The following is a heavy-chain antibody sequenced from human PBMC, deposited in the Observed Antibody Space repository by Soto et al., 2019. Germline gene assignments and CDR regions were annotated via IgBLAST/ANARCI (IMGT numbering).Heavy chain of an antibody. CDR1: GGSISSSSYY. Sequence: SETLSLTCTVSGGSISSSSYYWGWIRQPPGKGLEWIGSIYYSGSTYYNPSLKSRITISVNTSKNQFSLKLSSVTAADTAVYYCARHSAIAAFDYWGQGTLVTVSS. CDR3: ARHSAIAAFDY. D-gene: IGHD6-13*01. J-gene: IGHJ4*02. V-gene: IGHV4-39*01. CDR2: IYYSGST.